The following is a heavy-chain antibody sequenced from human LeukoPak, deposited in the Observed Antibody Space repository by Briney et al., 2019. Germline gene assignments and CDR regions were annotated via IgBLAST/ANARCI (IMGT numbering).Heavy chain of an antibody. D-gene: IGHD6-6*01. CDR3: ARLGHDSSSSVY. CDR1: DGSVSSYY. Sequence: SETLSLTCTLSDGSVSSYYWSWIRQPPEKGLEWIGYIHYSGSTDYNPSLKSRVTISVDTSKNQFSLKLSSVTAADTAVYYCARLGHDSSSSVYWGQGTLVTVSS. J-gene: IGHJ4*02. V-gene: IGHV4-59*08. CDR2: IHYSGST.